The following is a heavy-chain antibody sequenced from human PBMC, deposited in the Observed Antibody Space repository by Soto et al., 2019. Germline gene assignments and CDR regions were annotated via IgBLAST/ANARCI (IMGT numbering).Heavy chain of an antibody. CDR3: ARMAGPWYFDL. CDR1: GGSFSGFY. V-gene: IGHV4-34*01. J-gene: IGHJ2*01. CDR2: INHSGSS. Sequence: LSLTCAVHGGSFSGFYWTWIRQPPGKGLEWIGEINHSGSSNYNPPLKSRVTMSLDTSRNQFSLSLNSVTAADTAVYYCARMAGPWYFDLWGRGTLVTVSS.